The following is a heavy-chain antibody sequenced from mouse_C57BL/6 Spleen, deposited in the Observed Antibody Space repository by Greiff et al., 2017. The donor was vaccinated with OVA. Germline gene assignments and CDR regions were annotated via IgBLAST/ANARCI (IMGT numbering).Heavy chain of an antibody. J-gene: IGHJ2*01. CDR1: GYTFTDYN. D-gene: IGHD1-1*01. Sequence: VQLQQSGPELVKPGASVKISCKASGYTFTDYNMDWVKQSHGKSLEWIGDINPNNGGTIYNQKFKGKATLTVDKSSSTAYMELRSLTSEDTAVYYCARSGYYGSSFYFDYWGQGTTLTVSS. CDR2: INPNNGGT. V-gene: IGHV1-18*01. CDR3: ARSGYYGSSFYFDY.